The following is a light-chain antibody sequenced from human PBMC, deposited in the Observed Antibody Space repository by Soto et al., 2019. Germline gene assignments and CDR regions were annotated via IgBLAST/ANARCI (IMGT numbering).Light chain of an antibody. CDR3: QQSYSTLWT. CDR2: AAS. J-gene: IGKJ1*01. CDR1: QSITTY. V-gene: IGKV1-39*01. Sequence: DIQMTQSPSSLSASVGDRVTITCRASQSITTYLNWYRQKPGKAPKLLIYAASSLQSGVPSRFSGSGSETEFTLSISSLQPEDFATYYCQQSYSTLWTFGQGTKVDIK.